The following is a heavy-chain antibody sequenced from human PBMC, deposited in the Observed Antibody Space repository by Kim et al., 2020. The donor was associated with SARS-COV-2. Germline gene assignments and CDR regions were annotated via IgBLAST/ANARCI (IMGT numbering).Heavy chain of an antibody. CDR3: ASSVGLSIQYYDFWSGYPYGMDV. CDR2: IIPIFGTA. Sequence: SVKVSCKASGGTFSSYAISWVRQAPGQGLEWMGGIIPIFGTANYAQKFQGRVTITADESTSTAYMELSSLRSEDTAVYYCASSVGLSIQYYDFWSGYPYGMDVWGQGTTVTVSS. J-gene: IGHJ6*02. D-gene: IGHD3-3*01. CDR1: GGTFSSYA. V-gene: IGHV1-69*13.